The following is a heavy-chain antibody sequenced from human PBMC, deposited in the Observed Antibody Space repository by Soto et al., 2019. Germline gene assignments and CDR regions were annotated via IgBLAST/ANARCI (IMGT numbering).Heavy chain of an antibody. J-gene: IGHJ4*02. V-gene: IGHV5-10-1*01. CDR3: ATACTVNTNFFDY. D-gene: IGHD3-16*01. Sequence: GGSLKTSRKGFWYSFTSYWHNLVRQVPGKGLGWGGRIDPSGSYTNYRPSFQGHVTISADKSISTAYLQYNSLKASDPAMYYCATACTVNTNFFDYWGLGALVTVSS. CDR1: WYSFTSYW. CDR2: IDPSGSYT.